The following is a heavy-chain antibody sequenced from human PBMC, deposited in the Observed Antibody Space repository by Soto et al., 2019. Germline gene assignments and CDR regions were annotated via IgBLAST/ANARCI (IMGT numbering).Heavy chain of an antibody. CDR3: AKDQLGAMGN. V-gene: IGHV3-30*18. J-gene: IGHJ4*02. Sequence: GESLKISCAASGFTFSSYGMHWVRQAPGKGLEWVAVISYDGSNKYYADSVKGRFTISRDNSKNTLYLQMNSLRAEDTAVYYCAKDQLGAMGNWGQGTLVTVSS. CDR2: ISYDGSNK. CDR1: GFTFSSYG. D-gene: IGHD1-26*01.